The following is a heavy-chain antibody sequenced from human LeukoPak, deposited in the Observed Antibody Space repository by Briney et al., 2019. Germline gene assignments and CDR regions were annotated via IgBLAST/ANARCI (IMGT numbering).Heavy chain of an antibody. Sequence: GGSLRLSCAASGFTFTSYGMHWVRQAPGKGLEWVALISSDGDNKYYADSVKGRFSISRDNSKNTLYLQMNGLRVEDTAVYYCARIGYSISWSGDYWGQGSLVTVSS. CDR1: GFTFTSYG. V-gene: IGHV3-30*03. CDR3: ARIGYSISWSGDY. D-gene: IGHD6-13*01. CDR2: ISSDGDNK. J-gene: IGHJ4*02.